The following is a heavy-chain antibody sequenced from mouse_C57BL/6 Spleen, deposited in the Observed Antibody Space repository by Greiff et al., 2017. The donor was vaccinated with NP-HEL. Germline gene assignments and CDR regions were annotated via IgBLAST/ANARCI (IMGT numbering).Heavy chain of an antibody. V-gene: IGHV1-26*01. J-gene: IGHJ2*01. D-gene: IGHD4-1*01. CDR3: ARSRTWAYYFDY. CDR1: GYTFTDYY. Sequence: EVQLQQSGPELVKPGASVKISCKASGYTFTDYYMNWVKQSHGKSLEWIGDINPNNGGTSYNQKFKGKATLTVDKSSSTAYMELRSLTSEDSAVYYCARSRTWAYYFDYWGQGTTLTVSS. CDR2: INPNNGGT.